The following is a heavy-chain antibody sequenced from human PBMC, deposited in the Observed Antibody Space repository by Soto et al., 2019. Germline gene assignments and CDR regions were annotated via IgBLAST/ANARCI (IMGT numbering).Heavy chain of an antibody. D-gene: IGHD3-10*01. J-gene: IGHJ4*02. V-gene: IGHV4-59*08. Sequence: SETLSLTCTVSGGSISSYYWSWIRQPPGKGLEWIGFIYYSGSTNYNPSLKSRITISVDTSKNQFSLKLSSVTAADTAVYYCARRRSGPTFFDYWGQGTLVTVSS. CDR2: IYYSGST. CDR3: ARRRSGPTFFDY. CDR1: GGSISSYY.